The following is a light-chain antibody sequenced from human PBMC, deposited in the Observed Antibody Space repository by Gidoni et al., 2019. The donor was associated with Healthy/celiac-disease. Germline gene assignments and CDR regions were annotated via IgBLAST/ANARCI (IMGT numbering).Light chain of an antibody. V-gene: IGKV1-5*03. Sequence: DIQMTQSTSTLSASVGDRVTITCRASQSISSWLAWYQQKPGKAPKLLIYKASSLESGVPSRFSGSGSGTEFTLTISSLQPDDFATYYCQQYNSCPYTFGQGTKLEIK. CDR1: QSISSW. CDR3: QQYNSCPYT. J-gene: IGKJ2*01. CDR2: KAS.